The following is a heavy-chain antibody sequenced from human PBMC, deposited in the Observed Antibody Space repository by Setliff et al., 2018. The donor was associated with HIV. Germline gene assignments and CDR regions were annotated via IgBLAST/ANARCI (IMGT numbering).Heavy chain of an antibody. CDR2: INTGNGNT. Sequence: GASVKVSCKASGYSFASHSLHWVRQAPGQGLEWMGWINTGNGNTKYSQKFQGRVTITRDTSAYTAYMELSSLRSEDTAVYYCARGERGFLDFNWFDPWGQGTLVTVSS. J-gene: IGHJ5*02. CDR3: ARGERGFLDFNWFDP. CDR1: GYSFASHS. D-gene: IGHD3-3*01. V-gene: IGHV1-3*04.